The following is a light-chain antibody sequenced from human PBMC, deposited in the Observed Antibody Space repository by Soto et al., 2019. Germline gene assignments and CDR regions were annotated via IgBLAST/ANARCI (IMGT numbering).Light chain of an antibody. Sequence: IVMTQSPPTLSVSPGERATLSCRASRSISTNVAWYQHKSGQAPRLLIYSASTRATGIPTRFSGSGSGTEFTLTISSLQSEDFAIYYCQQFSSYPLTFGGGTKVEIK. V-gene: IGKV3-15*01. CDR2: SAS. CDR1: RSISTN. CDR3: QQFSSYPLT. J-gene: IGKJ4*01.